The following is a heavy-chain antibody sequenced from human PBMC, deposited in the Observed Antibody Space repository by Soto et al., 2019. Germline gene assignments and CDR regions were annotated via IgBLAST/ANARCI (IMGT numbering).Heavy chain of an antibody. CDR3: ARNIPTVGLRYFDY. CDR1: GGSISSSSYY. J-gene: IGHJ4*02. V-gene: IGHV4-31*03. D-gene: IGHD4-17*01. CDR2: IYYSGST. Sequence: TLSLTCTVSGGSISSSSYYWGWIRQHPGKGLEWIGYIYYSGSTYYNPSLKSRVTISVDTSKNQFSLKLSSVTAADTAVYYCARNIPTVGLRYFDYWGQGTLVTVSS.